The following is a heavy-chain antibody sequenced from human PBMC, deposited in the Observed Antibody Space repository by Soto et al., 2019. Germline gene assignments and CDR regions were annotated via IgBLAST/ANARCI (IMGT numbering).Heavy chain of an antibody. V-gene: IGHV3-23*01. D-gene: IGHD5-12*01. CDR1: GFTFSSYA. J-gene: IGHJ6*02. CDR2: ISGSGGST. CDR3: AAIVATGGRYYYYYGMDV. Sequence: QPGGSLRLSCAASGFTFSSYAMSWVRQAPGKGLEWVSAISGSGGSTYYADSVKGRFTISRDNAKNSLYLQMNSLRAEDTAVYYCAAIVATGGRYYYYYGMDVWGQGTTVTVSS.